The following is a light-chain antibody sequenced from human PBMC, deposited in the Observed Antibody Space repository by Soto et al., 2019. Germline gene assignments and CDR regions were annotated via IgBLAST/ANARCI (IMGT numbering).Light chain of an antibody. CDR2: DAS. CDR1: QSVSSY. J-gene: IGKJ4*01. CDR3: QQRSNWQGAT. V-gene: IGKV3-11*01. Sequence: EIVVTQSPATLSLSPGERATLSCRASQSVSSYLAWYQQKPGQAPRLLIYDASNRATGIPARVSGSGSGTDFTLTISSLVPEDFAVYYCQQRSNWQGATFGGGTKVEIK.